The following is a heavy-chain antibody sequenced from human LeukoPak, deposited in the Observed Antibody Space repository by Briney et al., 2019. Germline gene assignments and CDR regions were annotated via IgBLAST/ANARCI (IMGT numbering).Heavy chain of an antibody. CDR1: GFTFSSYA. CDR2: ISGSGDST. CDR3: AKDLRAAAADY. J-gene: IGHJ4*02. Sequence: PGESLRLSCAASGFTFSSYAMSWVRQAPGKGLEWVSAISGSGDSTYYADSVKGRFTISRDNSKNTVYLQMKSLRAEDTAVYYCAKDLRAAAADYWGQGTLVTVSS. V-gene: IGHV3-23*01. D-gene: IGHD6-13*01.